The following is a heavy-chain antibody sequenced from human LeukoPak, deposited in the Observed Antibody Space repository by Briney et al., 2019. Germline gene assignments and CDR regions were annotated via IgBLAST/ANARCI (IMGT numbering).Heavy chain of an antibody. V-gene: IGHV1-18*04. Sequence: ASVKVSCKASGYNFISSGVTWVRQAPGQGLEWMGWISPYNGNTNFAQKLQGRVTMTTDTPTSTAYMELRSLTSDDTAVYYCARVWASAWPLYKYYYGMDVWGQGTTVAVSS. CDR2: ISPYNGNT. J-gene: IGHJ6*02. CDR1: GYNFISSG. D-gene: IGHD6-19*01. CDR3: ARVWASAWPLYKYYYGMDV.